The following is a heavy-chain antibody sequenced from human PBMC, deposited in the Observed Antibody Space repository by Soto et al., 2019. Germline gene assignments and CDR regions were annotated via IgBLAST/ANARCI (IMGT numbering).Heavy chain of an antibody. CDR3: AREWSDYMDV. CDR2: IYYSGST. J-gene: IGHJ6*02. Sequence: PSDTLSLTCTVSGGSISSYYWSWIRQPPGKGLEWIGYIYYSGSTNYNPSLKSRVTISVDTSKNQFSLKLSSVTAADTAVYYCAREWSDYMDVWGQGTTVTVSS. V-gene: IGHV4-59*01. CDR1: GGSISSYY. D-gene: IGHD2-8*01.